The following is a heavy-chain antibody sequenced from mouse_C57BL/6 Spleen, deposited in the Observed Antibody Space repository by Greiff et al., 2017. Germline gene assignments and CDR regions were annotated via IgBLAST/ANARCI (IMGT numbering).Heavy chain of an antibody. CDR2: IYPRDGST. D-gene: IGHD2-1*01. Sequence: VQLVESDAELVKPGASVKISCKVSGYTFTDHTIHWMKQRPEQGLEWIGYIYPRDGSTKYNEKFKGKATLTADKSSSTAYMQLNSLTSEDSAVYFCARRDYGNYGAMDYWGQGTSVTVSS. CDR1: GYTFTDHT. V-gene: IGHV1-78*01. J-gene: IGHJ4*01. CDR3: ARRDYGNYGAMDY.